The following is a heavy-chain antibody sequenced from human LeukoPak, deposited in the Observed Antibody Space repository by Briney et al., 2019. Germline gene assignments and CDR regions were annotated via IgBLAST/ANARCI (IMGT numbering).Heavy chain of an antibody. CDR3: ARGQYNWHSIPFSY. J-gene: IGHJ4*02. CDR1: GFTFSSYS. CDR2: ISSSSSYI. D-gene: IGHD1-7*01. Sequence: GGSLRLSCAASGFTFSSYSMNWVRQAPGKGLEWVSSISSSSSYIYYADSVKGRFTISRDNAKNSLYLQMNSLGAEDTAVYYCARGQYNWHSIPFSYWGQGTLVTVSS. V-gene: IGHV3-21*01.